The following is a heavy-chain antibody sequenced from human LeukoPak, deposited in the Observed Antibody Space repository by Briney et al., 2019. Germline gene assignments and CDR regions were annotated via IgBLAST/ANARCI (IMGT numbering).Heavy chain of an antibody. J-gene: IGHJ3*01. Sequence: PSETLSLTCTVSGGSISSSSYYWAWLRLPPGKGLEWIVSIFHGGSTSYNPSLKSRVATSVDTSKNQFSLKLSSVTAADTAVYYCARRAPGGAFDVWGQGTMVTVSS. CDR3: ARRAPGGAFDV. CDR1: GGSISSSSYY. D-gene: IGHD3-16*01. CDR2: IFHGGST. V-gene: IGHV4-39*01.